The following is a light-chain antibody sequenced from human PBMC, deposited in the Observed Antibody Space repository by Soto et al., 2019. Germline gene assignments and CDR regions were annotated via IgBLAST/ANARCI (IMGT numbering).Light chain of an antibody. CDR1: QSISVW. V-gene: IGKV1-5*03. CDR2: KAS. CDR3: LQYNSYPWM. Sequence: DIQMTQSPSTLSASVGDRVTITCRASQSISVWLAWYQQKPGKVPKLLINKASGLESGVPSRFSASGFGTEFTLTISSLQPDDFATYSGLQYNSYPWMFGQGTKVEIK. J-gene: IGKJ1*01.